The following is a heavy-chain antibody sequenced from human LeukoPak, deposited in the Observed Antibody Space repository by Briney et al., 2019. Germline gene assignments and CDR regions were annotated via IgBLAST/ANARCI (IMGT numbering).Heavy chain of an antibody. Sequence: GGSLRLSCAASGFTFSSYSMNWVRQAPGKGLGWVSSISSSSSYIYYADSVKGRFTISRDNAKNSLYLQMNSLRAEDTAVYYCASDRNDYGGGYWGQGTLVTVSS. J-gene: IGHJ4*02. D-gene: IGHD4-23*01. CDR3: ASDRNDYGGGY. CDR1: GFTFSSYS. V-gene: IGHV3-21*01. CDR2: ISSSSSYI.